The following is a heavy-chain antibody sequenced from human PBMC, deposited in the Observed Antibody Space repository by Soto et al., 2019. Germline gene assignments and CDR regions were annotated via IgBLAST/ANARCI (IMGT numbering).Heavy chain of an antibody. D-gene: IGHD3-22*01. CDR2: MNPNSGNT. CDR1: GYTFTSYD. Sequence: ASVKVSCKASGYTFTSYDINWVRQATGQGLEWMGWMNPNSGNTGYAQKFQGRVTMTRNTSISTAYMELSSLRSEDTAVYYCARVVIDFSYMDVWWKGTAVTVSS. J-gene: IGHJ6*03. V-gene: IGHV1-8*01. CDR3: ARVVIDFSYMDV.